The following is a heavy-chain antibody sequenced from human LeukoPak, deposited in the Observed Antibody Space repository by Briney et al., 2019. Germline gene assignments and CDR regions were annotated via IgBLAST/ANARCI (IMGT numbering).Heavy chain of an antibody. CDR1: GGSISSDNYY. J-gene: IGHJ4*02. D-gene: IGHD5-24*01. V-gene: IGHV4-61*02. CDR2: IYTSGST. CDR3: LLRRDGYTHFDY. Sequence: PSQTLSLTCTVSGGSISSDNYYGNCIRQPAGKGLEWMGRIYTSGSTNYNPSLKTRVTISIDTSKNQFSLKLTSVTAADTAVYYCLLRRDGYTHFDYWGQGTLVTVSS.